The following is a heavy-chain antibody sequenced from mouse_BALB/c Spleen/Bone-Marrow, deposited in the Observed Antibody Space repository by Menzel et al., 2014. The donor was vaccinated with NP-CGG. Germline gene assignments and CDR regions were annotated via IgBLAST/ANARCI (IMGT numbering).Heavy chain of an antibody. D-gene: IGHD1-2*01. V-gene: IGHV14-3*02. CDR3: ARTAPENFDY. CDR2: IDPANGST. J-gene: IGHJ2*01. CDR1: GFNIKDTY. Sequence: VQLQQSGAELVKPGASVKLSCTASGFNIKDTYMHWVKQRPEQGLEWIGRIDPANGSTKYDPKFQGKATITADTSSNTAYLQLSSLTSEDTAVYYCARTAPENFDYWGQGTTLTVSS.